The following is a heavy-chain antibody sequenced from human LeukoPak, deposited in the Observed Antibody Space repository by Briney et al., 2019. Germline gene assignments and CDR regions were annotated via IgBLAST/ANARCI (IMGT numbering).Heavy chain of an antibody. CDR2: MNPSSGNT. V-gene: IGHV1-8*01. Sequence: ASVKVSCKASGYALTDHDINWVRQAPGQGLEWMGWMNPSSGNTGYAQKFQGRVAMTRDASINTAYLDFYSLTSEDTAVYYCARGYSPTVRTTGNDFWGQGTLVTVSS. J-gene: IGHJ4*02. CDR3: ARGYSPTVRTTGNDF. D-gene: IGHD1-1*01. CDR1: GYALTDHD.